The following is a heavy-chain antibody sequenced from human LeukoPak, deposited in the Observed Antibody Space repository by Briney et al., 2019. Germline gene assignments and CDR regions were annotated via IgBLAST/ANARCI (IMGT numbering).Heavy chain of an antibody. CDR1: GGSITSSSYY. J-gene: IGHJ5*02. CDR3: ARDGALREELRRGFDP. CDR2: IYYTGGT. D-gene: IGHD1-7*01. Sequence: SETLSLTCSVSGGSITSSSYYWGWIRQPPEKGLEWIGSIYYTGGTYYSPSLKSRVTMSVDTSKNQFSLKLSSVTAADTAVYYCARDGALREELRRGFDPWGQGTLVTVSS. V-gene: IGHV4-39*07.